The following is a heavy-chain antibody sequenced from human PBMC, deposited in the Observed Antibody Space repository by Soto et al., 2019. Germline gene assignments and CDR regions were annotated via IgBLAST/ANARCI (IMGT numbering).Heavy chain of an antibody. D-gene: IGHD2-15*01. CDR3: ARDSSPGVVVGTFEH. J-gene: IGHJ1*01. Sequence: QVQLVESGGGVVQPGRSLRLSCAASGFTFSSYGMHWVRQAPGKGLEWVAVIWYDGSNKYYADSVKGRFTISRDNSKKTLYLQMNSLRAEDTAVYYCARDSSPGVVVGTFEHWGQGTLVTVSS. CDR2: IWYDGSNK. CDR1: GFTFSSYG. V-gene: IGHV3-33*01.